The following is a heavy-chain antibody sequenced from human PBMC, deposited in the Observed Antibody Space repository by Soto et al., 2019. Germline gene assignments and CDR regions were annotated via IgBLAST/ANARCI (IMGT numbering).Heavy chain of an antibody. D-gene: IGHD2-2*01. CDR1: GFAFSSYW. CDR3: ARDQSTGDWFDA. J-gene: IGHJ5*02. CDR2: INGDGSDI. Sequence: EVQLVQSGGGLVQPGGSLRLSCGASGFAFSSYWMHWVRQDPGKGLVWVSRINGDGSDIKYADSVKGRFTISRDNAKNTVYLHMNSLRVEDTAVYYCARDQSTGDWFDAWGQGTLVTVSS. V-gene: IGHV3-74*03.